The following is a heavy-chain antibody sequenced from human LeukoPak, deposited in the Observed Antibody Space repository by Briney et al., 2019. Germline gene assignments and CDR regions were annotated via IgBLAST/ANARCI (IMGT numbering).Heavy chain of an antibody. D-gene: IGHD3-22*01. CDR2: ISANNGNT. CDR1: GYTFRNYG. CDR3: ARGRGDYYGSSGNWFDP. V-gene: IGHV1-18*01. J-gene: IGHJ5*02. Sequence: ASVKVSFKGSGYTFRNYGITWVRQAPGQGLEGMGWISANNGNTNYAQKFQGRVTMTTDTSTTTACMELRSLRSDDTAVYYCARGRGDYYGSSGNWFDPWGQGALVTVSS.